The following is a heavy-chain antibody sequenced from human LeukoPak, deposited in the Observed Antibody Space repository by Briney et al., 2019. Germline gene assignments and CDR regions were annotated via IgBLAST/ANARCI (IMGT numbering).Heavy chain of an antibody. Sequence: GGSLRLSCAACRFTLSRYGMNWVRHAPGKGGEWLSYISSSYNTIYYAVSLKCRFTISRDNAKNSLYLHMNSLKDEDTAVYYCARAMRSGYDYWGQGTLVTVSS. CDR3: ARAMRSGYDY. CDR1: RFTLSRYG. J-gene: IGHJ4*02. D-gene: IGHD5-12*01. CDR2: ISSSYNTI. V-gene: IGHV3-48*02.